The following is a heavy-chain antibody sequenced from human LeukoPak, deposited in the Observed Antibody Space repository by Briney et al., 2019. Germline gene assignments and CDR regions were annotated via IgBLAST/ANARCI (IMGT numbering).Heavy chain of an antibody. CDR3: ASSNYGSGSPFDY. CDR1: GYTFTGYY. D-gene: IGHD3-10*01. Sequence: ASVKVSCKASGYTFTGYYMHWVRQAPGQGLEWMGWINPNSGGTNYAQKFQGWVTMTRDTSISTAYMELSRLRSDDTAVYYCASSNYGSGSPFDYWGQGTLVTVSS. J-gene: IGHJ4*02. CDR2: INPNSGGT. V-gene: IGHV1-2*04.